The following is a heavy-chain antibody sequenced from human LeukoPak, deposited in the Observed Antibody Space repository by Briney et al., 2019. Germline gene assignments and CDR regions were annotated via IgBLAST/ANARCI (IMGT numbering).Heavy chain of an antibody. CDR1: GFTFTTYG. CDR2: IGGSGTRT. CDR3: AKDSHWILFDD. J-gene: IGHJ4*02. D-gene: IGHD2-2*03. V-gene: IGHV3-23*01. Sequence: GGSLRLSCSASGFTFTTYGMNWVRQAPGKGLEWVSGIGGSGTRTYYADSVRGRFTISRDNSKNTLYLQMNSLRDEDTAVYYCAKDSHWILFDDWGQGTLVTVSS.